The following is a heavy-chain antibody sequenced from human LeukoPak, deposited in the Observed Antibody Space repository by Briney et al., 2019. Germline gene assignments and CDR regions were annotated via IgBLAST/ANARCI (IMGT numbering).Heavy chain of an antibody. CDR2: INSDGSSK. Sequence: GGSLRLSCAASGFSFSDYWMYWVRQAPGKGLVWVSRINSDGSSKHYADSVQGRFTISRDNAKNTHYLQMNSLRADDTAVYYCARDRIGDSVIYFDSWGQGTLVTVSS. V-gene: IGHV3-74*01. CDR1: GFSFSDYW. D-gene: IGHD4-17*01. J-gene: IGHJ4*02. CDR3: ARDRIGDSVIYFDS.